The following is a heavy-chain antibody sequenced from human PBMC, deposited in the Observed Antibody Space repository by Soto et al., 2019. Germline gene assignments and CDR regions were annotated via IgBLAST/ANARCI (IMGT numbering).Heavy chain of an antibody. CDR3: AKYDNSGYGMDY. Sequence: PSETLSLTCTVSGGFISSYYCSWMRQPPGKGLEWIGFIYYSGNTKYNPSLKSRVTTSLDTSKNQFSLKLTSVTAADTAVYYCAKYDNSGYGMDYWGQGILVTVSS. J-gene: IGHJ4*02. CDR1: GGFISSYY. V-gene: IGHV4-59*01. D-gene: IGHD3-22*01. CDR2: IYYSGNT.